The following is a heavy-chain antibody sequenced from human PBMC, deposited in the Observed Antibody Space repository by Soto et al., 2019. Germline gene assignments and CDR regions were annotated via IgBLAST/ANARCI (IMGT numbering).Heavy chain of an antibody. Sequence: SETLSLTCAVYGGSFSGYYWSWIRQPPGKGLEWIGEINHSGSTNYNPSLKSRVTISVDTSKNQFSLKLSSVTAADTAVYYCARRGNYPLPRFNYYYYYYMDVWGKGTTVTVSS. V-gene: IGHV4-34*01. D-gene: IGHD3-10*01. CDR2: INHSGST. CDR1: GGSFSGYY. J-gene: IGHJ6*03. CDR3: ARRGNYPLPRFNYYYYYYMDV.